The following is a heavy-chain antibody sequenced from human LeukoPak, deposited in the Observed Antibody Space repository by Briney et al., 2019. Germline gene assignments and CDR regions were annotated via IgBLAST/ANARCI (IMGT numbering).Heavy chain of an antibody. CDR2: ITYGGSNK. CDR3: ARDSPNCSGGRCYPTGDWFDP. J-gene: IGHJ5*02. D-gene: IGHD2-15*01. Sequence: GGSLRLSCAASGFTFSSYAMNWVRQAPGKGLEWVAFITYGGSNKYYADSVKGRFTISRDNSKNTLYLQMNSLRAEDTAVYYCARDSPNCSGGRCYPTGDWFDPWGQGTLVTVSS. CDR1: GFTFSSYA. V-gene: IGHV3-30-3*01.